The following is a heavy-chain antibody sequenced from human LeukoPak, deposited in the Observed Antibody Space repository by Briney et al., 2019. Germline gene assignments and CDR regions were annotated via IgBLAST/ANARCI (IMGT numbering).Heavy chain of an antibody. D-gene: IGHD6-19*01. Sequence: AISGSGGSTYYADSVKGRFTISRDNSRNTLSLEMNSLRAEDTALYYCAKDRGLTVTGTFDFWGQGALVTVSS. CDR2: ISGSGGST. J-gene: IGHJ4*02. CDR3: AKDRGLTVTGTFDF. V-gene: IGHV3-23*01.